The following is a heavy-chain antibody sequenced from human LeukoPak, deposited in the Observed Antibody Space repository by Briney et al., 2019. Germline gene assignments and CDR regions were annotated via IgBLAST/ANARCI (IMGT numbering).Heavy chain of an antibody. CDR2: ISGSGGST. Sequence: GGSLRLSCAASGFTFSSYAVSWVRQAPGKGLEWVSAISGSGGSTYYADSVKGRFTISRDNSKNTLYLQMNSLRAEDTAVYYCANPIVRGVINYWGQGTLVTVSS. CDR1: GFTFSSYA. D-gene: IGHD3-10*01. CDR3: ANPIVRGVINY. V-gene: IGHV3-23*01. J-gene: IGHJ4*02.